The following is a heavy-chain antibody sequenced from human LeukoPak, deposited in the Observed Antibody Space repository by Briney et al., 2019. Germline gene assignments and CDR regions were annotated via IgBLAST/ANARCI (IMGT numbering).Heavy chain of an antibody. CDR3: ARVRRGSYYPNYFDY. Sequence: GSLRLSCAASGFTFSSYWMNWARQPPGKGLEWIGEINHSGSTNYNPSLKSRVTISVDTSKNQFSLKLSSVTAADTAVYYCARVRRGSYYPNYFDYWGQGTLVTVSS. CDR2: INHSGST. CDR1: GFTFSSYW. J-gene: IGHJ4*02. D-gene: IGHD1-26*01. V-gene: IGHV4-34*01.